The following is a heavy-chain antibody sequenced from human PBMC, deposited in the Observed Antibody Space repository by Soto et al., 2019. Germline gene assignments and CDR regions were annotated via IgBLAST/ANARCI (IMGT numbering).Heavy chain of an antibody. D-gene: IGHD3-10*01. Sequence: EVQLLESGGGLVQPGGSLRLSCAASGFTFNNYAMTWVRQAPGKGLEWVSAISGGGDTTSYADSVKGRFTVSRDGSKNTLYPQMSSMRAEATALYYCAKGRGGSGSLTPRVDFWGQGPLVTVSS. CDR2: ISGGGDTT. CDR3: AKGRGGSGSLTPRVDF. J-gene: IGHJ4*02. CDR1: GFTFNNYA. V-gene: IGHV3-23*01.